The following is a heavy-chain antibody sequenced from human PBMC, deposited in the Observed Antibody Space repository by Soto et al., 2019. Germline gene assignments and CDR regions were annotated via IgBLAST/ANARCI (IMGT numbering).Heavy chain of an antibody. CDR2: ISGSGGST. CDR1: GLSFSSSW. J-gene: IGHJ5*02. CDR3: AKTHFGVFNWFDP. V-gene: IGHV3-23*01. Sequence: PGGSLRLSCEVSGLSFSSSWMSWVRQAPGKGLEWVSDISGSGGSTYYADSVKGRFTISRDNSKNTLYLQMNSLRAEDTAVYYCAKTHFGVFNWFDPWGQGTLVTVSS. D-gene: IGHD3-3*01.